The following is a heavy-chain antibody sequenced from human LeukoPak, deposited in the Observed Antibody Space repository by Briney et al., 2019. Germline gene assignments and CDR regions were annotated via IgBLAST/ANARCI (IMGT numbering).Heavy chain of an antibody. D-gene: IGHD5-24*01. Sequence: SQTLSLTCAISGDSVSSNSAAWDWLRQSPSRGLEWLGRTYYRSKWYNDYAVSVKSRITINPDTSKNQFSLQLNSVTPEDTAVYYCARSDPKRWLQSSFWFDPWGQGTLVTVSS. CDR1: GDSVSSNSAA. CDR2: TYYRSKWYN. CDR3: ARSDPKRWLQSSFWFDP. V-gene: IGHV6-1*01. J-gene: IGHJ5*02.